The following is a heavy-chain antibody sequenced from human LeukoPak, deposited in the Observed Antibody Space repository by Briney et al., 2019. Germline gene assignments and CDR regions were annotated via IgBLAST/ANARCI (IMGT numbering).Heavy chain of an antibody. D-gene: IGHD4-17*01. J-gene: IGHJ3*02. CDR2: IYPGDSDT. V-gene: IGHV5-51*01. CDR3: ARRGRYGDYRFPYAFDI. Sequence: PGESLKISCKGSGYSFTSYWIGWVRQMPGKGLEWMGIIYPGDSDTRYSPSFQGQVTISADKSISTAYLQWSSLKASDTAMYYCARRGRYGDYRFPYAFDIWGQGTMVTVSS. CDR1: GYSFTSYW.